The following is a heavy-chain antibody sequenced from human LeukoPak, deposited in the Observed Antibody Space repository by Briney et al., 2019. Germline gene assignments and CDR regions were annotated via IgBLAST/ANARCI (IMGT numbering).Heavy chain of an antibody. D-gene: IGHD1-26*01. CDR3: ARPSGTYPWFDP. Sequence: PGGSLRLSCAASGFTFSNYWMHWVRRAPGKGLVGVSRINTDGSTTSYADSVKGRFTISRDNGKNTLYLQMNSLRAEDTAVYYCARPSGTYPWFDPWGQGTLVTVSS. CDR1: GFTFSNYW. CDR2: INTDGSTT. V-gene: IGHV3-74*01. J-gene: IGHJ5*02.